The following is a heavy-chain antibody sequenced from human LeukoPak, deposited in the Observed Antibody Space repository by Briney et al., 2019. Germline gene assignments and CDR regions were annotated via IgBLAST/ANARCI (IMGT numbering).Heavy chain of an antibody. CDR1: GFTFSSYE. Sequence: GGSLRLSCAASGFTFSSYEVNWVRQAPGKGLEWVAYISSSGGTMYYADSVKGRFTISRDNAKNSLYLQMNSLRAEDTAVYYCARELGARDYFDYWGQGTLATLSS. CDR2: ISSSGGTM. J-gene: IGHJ4*02. D-gene: IGHD1-26*01. V-gene: IGHV3-48*03. CDR3: ARELGARDYFDY.